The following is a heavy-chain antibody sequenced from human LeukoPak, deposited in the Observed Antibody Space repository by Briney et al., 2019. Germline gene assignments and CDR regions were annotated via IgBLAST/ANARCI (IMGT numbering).Heavy chain of an antibody. CDR3: ARDRYYDIQFDY. CDR1: GGSISSGSYY. Sequence: PSQALSLTCTVSGGSISSGSYYWSWIRQPAGKGLEWIGRIYTSGSTNYNPSLKSRVTISVDTSKNQFSLKLSSVTAADTAVYYCARDRYYDIQFDYWGQGTLVTVSS. V-gene: IGHV4-61*02. D-gene: IGHD3-9*01. CDR2: IYTSGST. J-gene: IGHJ4*02.